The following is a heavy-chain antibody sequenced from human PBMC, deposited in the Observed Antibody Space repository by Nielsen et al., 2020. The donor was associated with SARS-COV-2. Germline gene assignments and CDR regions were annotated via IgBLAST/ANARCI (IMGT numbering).Heavy chain of an antibody. V-gene: IGHV1-2*02. Sequence: ASVKVSCKASGYTFTGYYMHWVRQAPGQGLEWMGWINPNSGGTNYAQKFQGRVTMTRNTSISTAYMELSSLRSEDTAVYYCARGLRTMIVVVITTRYYYGMDVWGQGTTVTVSS. J-gene: IGHJ6*02. CDR1: GYTFTGYY. D-gene: IGHD3-22*01. CDR3: ARGLRTMIVVVITTRYYYGMDV. CDR2: INPNSGGT.